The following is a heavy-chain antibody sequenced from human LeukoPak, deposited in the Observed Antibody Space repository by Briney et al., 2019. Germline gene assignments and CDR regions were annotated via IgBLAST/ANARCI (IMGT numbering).Heavy chain of an antibody. CDR1: GGSFSGYS. V-gene: IGHV4-34*01. J-gene: IGHJ4*02. CDR2: IDHGGSA. D-gene: IGHD6-25*01. Sequence: SETLSLTCAVYGGSFSGYSWNSISQPPGKGLEWIGEIDHGGSANYNPSLKSRLTISVDTSKNQVSLRLSSLTAADTAVYYCARGRVVAASFRFWGQGTLVTVSS. CDR3: ARGRVVAASFRF.